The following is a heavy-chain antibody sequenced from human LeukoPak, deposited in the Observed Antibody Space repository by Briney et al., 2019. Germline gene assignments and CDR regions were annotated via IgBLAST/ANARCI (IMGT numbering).Heavy chain of an antibody. CDR2: ISASGGST. J-gene: IGHJ5*02. CDR1: GFIFSSYA. V-gene: IGHV3-23*01. D-gene: IGHD3-10*01. CDR3: AKAASMVRGVNWFDP. Sequence: PGGSLRLSCAGSGFIFSSYAMSWVRQAPGKGLEWVSGISASGGSTYYVDSVKGRSTISRDNSKNTLYLQMNSLRAEDTAVYYCAKAASMVRGVNWFDPWGQGTLVTVSS.